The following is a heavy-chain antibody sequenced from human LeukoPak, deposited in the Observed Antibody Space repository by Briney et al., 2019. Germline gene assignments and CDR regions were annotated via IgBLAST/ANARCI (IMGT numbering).Heavy chain of an antibody. CDR1: GYTFTSYA. D-gene: IGHD6-19*01. J-gene: IGHJ4*02. CDR3: ARAEKEQWLAWPLFDY. CDR2: INTNTGNP. Sequence: ASVKVSCKASGYTFTSYAMNWVRQAPGQGLEWMGWINTNTGNPTYAQGFTGRFVFSLDTSVSTAYLQISSLKAEDTAVYYCARAEKEQWLAWPLFDYWGQGTLVTVSS. V-gene: IGHV7-4-1*02.